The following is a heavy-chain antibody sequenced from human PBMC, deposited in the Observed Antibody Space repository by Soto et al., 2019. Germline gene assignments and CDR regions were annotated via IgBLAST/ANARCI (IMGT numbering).Heavy chain of an antibody. CDR2: IIPIFGTA. V-gene: IGHV1-69*12. D-gene: IGHD1-26*01. Sequence: QVQLVQSGAEVKKPGSSVKVSCKASGGTFSSYAISWVRQAPGQGLEWMGGIIPIFGTANYAQQFQGRVTITADESTSTAYLELSSLRSEDTAVYYCSRAWVGYYDGMDVWGQGTTVTVSS. CDR1: GGTFSSYA. CDR3: SRAWVGYYDGMDV. J-gene: IGHJ6*02.